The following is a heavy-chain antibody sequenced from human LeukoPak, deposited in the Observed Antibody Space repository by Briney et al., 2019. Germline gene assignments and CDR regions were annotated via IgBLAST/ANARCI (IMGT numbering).Heavy chain of an antibody. CDR1: GGTFSSYT. J-gene: IGHJ4*02. CDR3: ARDRPGYGDYWFDY. D-gene: IGHD4-17*01. Sequence: SVKVSCKASGGTFSSYTISWVRQAPGQGLEWMGRIIPIFGTANYAQKFQGRVTITTDESTSTAYMELSSLRSEDTAVYYCARDRPGYGDYWFDYWGQGTLVTVSS. V-gene: IGHV1-69*05. CDR2: IIPIFGTA.